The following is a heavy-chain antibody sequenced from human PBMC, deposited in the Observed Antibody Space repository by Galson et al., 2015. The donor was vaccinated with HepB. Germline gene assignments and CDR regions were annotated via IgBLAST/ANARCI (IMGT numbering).Heavy chain of an antibody. D-gene: IGHD3-16*01. J-gene: IGHJ4*02. V-gene: IGHV1-3*01. Sequence: QSGAEVKKPGESLKISCKASGYTFSSYVIHWVRQAPGQRLEWMGWIIAANGNTKYSQNFQDRVTITRDTSASTAYLELSSLRSEDTAVYYCARGRWGTVGDYWGQGTLVTVSS. CDR1: GYTFSSYV. CDR3: ARGRWGTVGDY. CDR2: IIAANGNT.